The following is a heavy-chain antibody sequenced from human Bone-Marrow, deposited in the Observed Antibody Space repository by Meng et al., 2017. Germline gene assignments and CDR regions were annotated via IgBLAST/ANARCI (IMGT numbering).Heavy chain of an antibody. J-gene: IGHJ4*02. CDR1: GYTFTSYD. D-gene: IGHD6-13*01. CDR2: MNPNSGNT. V-gene: IGHV1-8*01. Sequence: ASAKVSCKASGYTFTSYDINWVRQATGQGLEWMGWMNPNSGNTGYAQKFQGRVTMTRNTTISTAYMELSSLRSEDTAVYYCAGGSYSSSWYELLDYWGQGTLVTVSS. CDR3: AGGSYSSSWYELLDY.